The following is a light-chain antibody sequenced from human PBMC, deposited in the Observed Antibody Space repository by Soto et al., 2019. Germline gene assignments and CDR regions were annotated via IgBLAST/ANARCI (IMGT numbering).Light chain of an antibody. CDR1: QSISNY. CDR3: QQSYSTLFT. CDR2: AAS. J-gene: IGKJ3*01. V-gene: IGKV1-39*01. Sequence: DIQMTQSPSSLFASVGDRVTITCRASQSISNYLNWYQQKPGKAPKLLIYAASSLQSGVPSRFSGSGSGTDFTLTISSLQPEDFATYYCQQSYSTLFTFGPGTTVDFK.